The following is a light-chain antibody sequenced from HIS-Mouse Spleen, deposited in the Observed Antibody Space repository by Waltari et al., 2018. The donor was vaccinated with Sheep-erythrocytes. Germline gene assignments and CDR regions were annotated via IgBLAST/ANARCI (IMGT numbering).Light chain of an antibody. CDR2: EVS. CDR1: SSDVGGYNY. CDR3: SSYAGSNNYVV. Sequence: QSALTQPRSVSGSPGQSVTISCPGTSSDVGGYNYVSWYQQHPGKAPKLMIYEVSKRPSGVPDRFSGSKSGNTASLTVSGLQAEDEADYYCSSYAGSNNYVVFGGGTKLTVL. J-gene: IGLJ2*01. V-gene: IGLV2-8*01.